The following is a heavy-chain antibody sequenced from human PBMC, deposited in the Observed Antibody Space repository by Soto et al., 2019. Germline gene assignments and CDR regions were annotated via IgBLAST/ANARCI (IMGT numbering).Heavy chain of an antibody. D-gene: IGHD6-13*01. Sequence: GGSLRLSCAASGFTFSSYGMHWVRQAPGKGLEWVAVISYDGSNKYYADSVKGRFTISRDNSKNTLYLQMNSLRAEDTAVYYCAKPWSPYSSSWYLYYWGQGTLVTVSS. CDR3: AKPWSPYSSSWYLYY. CDR2: ISYDGSNK. J-gene: IGHJ4*02. CDR1: GFTFSSYG. V-gene: IGHV3-30*18.